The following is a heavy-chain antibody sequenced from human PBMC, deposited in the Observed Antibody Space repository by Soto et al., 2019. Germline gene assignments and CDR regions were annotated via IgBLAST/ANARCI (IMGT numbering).Heavy chain of an antibody. V-gene: IGHV3-30-3*01. Sequence: QVPLVESGGGVVQPGMSLRLSCAASGFSISSYGMHWVRQAPGKGLEWVSLIFYDGNNRYYADSVRGRFTISIDNSENTLYLQMNSLRTEDTAVYYCARDRCPYNSIDTPFGDNWGQGILGTVSS. CDR3: ARDRCPYNSIDTPFGDN. CDR2: IFYDGNNR. J-gene: IGHJ4*02. D-gene: IGHD6-13*01. CDR1: GFSISSYG.